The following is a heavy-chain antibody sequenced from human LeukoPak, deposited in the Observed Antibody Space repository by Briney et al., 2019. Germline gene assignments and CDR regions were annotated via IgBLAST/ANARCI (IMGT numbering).Heavy chain of an antibody. CDR1: GGSISSTSCF. CDR3: ASANCGGDCYALDI. Sequence: SETLSLTCTVSGGSISSTSCFWGWIRQPPGKGLEWIASIYYTGTTHYNPSLKSRVTISVDTSKNQFSLRLSSVTAADTAVYYCASANCGGDCYALDIWGQGTLVTVSS. V-gene: IGHV4-39*01. CDR2: IYYTGTT. J-gene: IGHJ3*02. D-gene: IGHD2-21*01.